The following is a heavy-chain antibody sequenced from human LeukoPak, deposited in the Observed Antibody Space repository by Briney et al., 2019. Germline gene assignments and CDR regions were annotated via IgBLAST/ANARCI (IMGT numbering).Heavy chain of an antibody. J-gene: IGHJ3*02. Sequence: GGSLRLACEASGFTFSSHWMCWVRQAPGKGLEWVAEITPDGSQKFYVDSVKGRFIISRDNAKTSLYLEMDSLRAEDTAVYYCARDPHYGAFDIWGLGTMVTVS. CDR2: ITPDGSQK. CDR3: ARDPHYGAFDI. CDR1: GFTFSSHW. V-gene: IGHV3-7*01. D-gene: IGHD3-10*01.